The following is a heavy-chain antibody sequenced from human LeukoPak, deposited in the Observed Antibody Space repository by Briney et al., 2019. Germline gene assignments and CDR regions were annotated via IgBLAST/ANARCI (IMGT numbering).Heavy chain of an antibody. J-gene: IGHJ5*02. CDR2: INPNSGGT. D-gene: IGHD3-10*01. V-gene: IGHV1-2*02. CDR3: ARGVYGSGSLNWFDP. Sequence: ASVKVSCKASGYTFTGYYMHWVRQAPGQGLEWMGWINPNSGGTNYAQKFQGRVTMTRDTSISTAYMELSRLRSDGTAVYYCARGVYGSGSLNWFDPWGQGTLVTVSS. CDR1: GYTFTGYY.